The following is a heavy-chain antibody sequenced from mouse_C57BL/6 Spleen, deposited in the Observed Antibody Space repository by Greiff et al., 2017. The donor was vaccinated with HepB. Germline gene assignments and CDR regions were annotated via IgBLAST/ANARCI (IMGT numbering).Heavy chain of an antibody. CDR1: GYTFTCYW. D-gene: IGHD2-5*01. Sequence: VQLQQSGAELVKAGASVKMSCKASGYTFTCYWMHWVKQRLGQGLEWFAETNPTNGRTYYNEKFKSKATLPVDKSSSTTYMLLRGPTFEDSAVYYCARIKKRVTTDLYYWGQGTTLTVST. CDR2: TNPTNGRT. CDR3: ARIKKRVTTDLYY. J-gene: IGHJ2*01. V-gene: IGHV1S81*02.